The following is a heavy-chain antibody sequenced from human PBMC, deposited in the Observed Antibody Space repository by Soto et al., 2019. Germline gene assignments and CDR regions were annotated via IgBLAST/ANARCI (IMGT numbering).Heavy chain of an antibody. CDR3: ARDRHGSGRGWFDP. CDR1: GGSISSGGYY. Sequence: QVQLQESGPGLVKPSQTLSLTCTVSGGSISSGGYYWSWIRQHPGKGLEWVGYIYYSGSTYYNPSLKSRVTISVDTSKNQFSLKLSSVTAADTAVYYCARDRHGSGRGWFDPWGQGTLVTVSS. D-gene: IGHD3-10*01. J-gene: IGHJ5*02. CDR2: IYYSGST. V-gene: IGHV4-31*03.